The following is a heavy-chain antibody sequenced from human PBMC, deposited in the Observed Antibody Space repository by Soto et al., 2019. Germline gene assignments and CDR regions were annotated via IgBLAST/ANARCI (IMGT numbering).Heavy chain of an antibody. V-gene: IGHV3-30*04. Sequence: GSLRLSCAASGFSLSTNTMHWVRQVPGKGLEWVASISNDGRRKYYADFVKGRFTISRDTANNILYLEMNSPRAEDTSLYYCARVATAMTYDFWGQGTQVTVSS. CDR3: ARVATAMTYDF. D-gene: IGHD2-21*02. CDR2: ISNDGRRK. CDR1: GFSLSTNT. J-gene: IGHJ4*02.